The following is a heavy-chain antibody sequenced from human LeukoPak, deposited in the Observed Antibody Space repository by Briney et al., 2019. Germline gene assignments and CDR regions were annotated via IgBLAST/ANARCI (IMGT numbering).Heavy chain of an antibody. CDR2: IYHSGST. J-gene: IGHJ4*02. CDR1: GGSISSGGYY. V-gene: IGHV4-30-2*01. D-gene: IGHD2-2*01. CDR3: ARVVPAASCDY. Sequence: SETLSLTCTVSGGSISSGGYYWSWIRQPPGKGLEWIGYIYHSGSTYYNPSLKSRVTISVDTSKNQFSLKLSSVTAADTAVYYCARVVPAASCDYWGQGTLVTVSS.